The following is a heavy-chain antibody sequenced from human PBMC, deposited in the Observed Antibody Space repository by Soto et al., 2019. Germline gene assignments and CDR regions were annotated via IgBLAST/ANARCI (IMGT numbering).Heavy chain of an antibody. CDR1: GYLISSGYY. J-gene: IGHJ4*02. V-gene: IGHV4-38-2*02. Sequence: SETLSLTCSVSGYLISSGYYWGWVRQTPGKGLEWLGSIDYSGKTYKNPSLKSRVSASVDLSQNQFSLNLRSVTAADTAVYFCARDLSSGYDSYYFEYWGQGNLVTVS. CDR2: IDYSGKT. D-gene: IGHD3-22*01. CDR3: ARDLSSGYDSYYFEY.